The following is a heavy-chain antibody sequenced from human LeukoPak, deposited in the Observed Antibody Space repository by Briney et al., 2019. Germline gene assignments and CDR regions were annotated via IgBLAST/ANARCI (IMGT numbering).Heavy chain of an antibody. Sequence: SETLSLTCTVSGGSISSSGFYWSWIRQPPGKGPEWIGYIYYTGSTNYNPSLKSRVTISLDTSRNQFSLKLSSVTAADTALYYCATSTRSRGPAFDIWGQGTMVSVSS. CDR2: IYYTGST. CDR1: GGSISSSGFY. D-gene: IGHD2-2*01. V-gene: IGHV4-61*05. J-gene: IGHJ3*02. CDR3: ATSTRSRGPAFDI.